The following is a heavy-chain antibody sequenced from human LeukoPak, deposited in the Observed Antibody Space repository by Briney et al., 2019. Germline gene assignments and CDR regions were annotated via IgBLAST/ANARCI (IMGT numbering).Heavy chain of an antibody. V-gene: IGHV3-23*01. J-gene: IGHJ4*02. CDR3: AKAYYYDSSGYSDTIFDY. D-gene: IGHD3-22*01. CDR1: GFTFSSYA. CDR2: ISGSGGST. Sequence: GGSLRLSCAASGFTFSSYAMSWVRQAPGKGLEWVSAISGSGGSTYYADSVKGRFTISRDNSKNTLYLQMSSLRAEDTAVYYCAKAYYYDSSGYSDTIFDYWGQGTLVTVSS.